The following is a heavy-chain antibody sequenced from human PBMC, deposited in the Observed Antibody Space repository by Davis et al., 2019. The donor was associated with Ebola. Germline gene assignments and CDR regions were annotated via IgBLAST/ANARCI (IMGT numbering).Heavy chain of an antibody. CDR1: EFTFTTYV. V-gene: IGHV3-30*14. Sequence: GGSLRLSCAASEFTFTTYVMHWVRQAPGKGLEWVAVISYDGDNSYYADSVKGRFTISRENSKNTLYLQMNSLRAEDTAVYYCARGRFGELPFDYWGQGTLVTVSS. J-gene: IGHJ4*02. CDR3: ARGRFGELPFDY. CDR2: ISYDGDNS. D-gene: IGHD3-10*01.